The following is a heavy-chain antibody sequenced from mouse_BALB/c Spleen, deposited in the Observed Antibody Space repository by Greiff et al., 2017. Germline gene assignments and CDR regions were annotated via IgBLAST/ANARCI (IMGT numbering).Heavy chain of an antibody. J-gene: IGHJ4*01. CDR1: GFTFSSFG. Sequence: EVKVVESGGDLVKPGGSLKLSCAASGFTFSSFGMHWVRQAPEKGLEWVAYISSGSSTIYYADTVKGRFTISRDNPKNTLFLQMTSLRSEDTAMYYCARGGYGSSYRDYYAMDYWGQGTSVTVSS. CDR3: ARGGYGSSYRDYYAMDY. V-gene: IGHV5-17*02. CDR2: ISSGSSTI. D-gene: IGHD1-1*01.